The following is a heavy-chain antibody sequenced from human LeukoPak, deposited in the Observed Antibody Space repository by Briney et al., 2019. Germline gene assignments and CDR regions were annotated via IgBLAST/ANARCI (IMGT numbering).Heavy chain of an antibody. Sequence: ASVKVSCKASGYTFTGYYMHWVRQAPGQGLEWIGWINPNSGGTNYAQKFQGRVTMTRDTSISTAYMELSRLRSDDTAVYYCARDRTVLRFSKFLASDIWGQGTMVTVSS. V-gene: IGHV1-2*02. CDR3: ARDRTVLRFSKFLASDI. J-gene: IGHJ3*02. CDR2: INPNSGGT. CDR1: GYTFTGYY. D-gene: IGHD3-3*01.